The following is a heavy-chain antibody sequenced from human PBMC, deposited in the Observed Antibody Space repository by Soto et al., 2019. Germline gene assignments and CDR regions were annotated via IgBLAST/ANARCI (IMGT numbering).Heavy chain of an antibody. CDR2: IYYSGST. Sequence: PSETLSLTCTVADGSIGSGGYYWSWIKQHPGKGLEWIGYIYYSGSTYYNPSLKSRVTISVDTSKNQFSLKLSSVTAADTAVYHCARVVLYGDNAFDIWGQGTMVTVSS. J-gene: IGHJ3*02. D-gene: IGHD4-17*01. V-gene: IGHV4-31*03. CDR3: ARVVLYGDNAFDI. CDR1: DGSIGSGGYY.